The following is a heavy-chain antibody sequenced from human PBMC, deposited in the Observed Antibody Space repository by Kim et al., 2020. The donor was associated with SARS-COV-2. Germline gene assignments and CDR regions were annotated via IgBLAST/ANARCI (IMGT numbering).Heavy chain of an antibody. J-gene: IGHJ6*02. CDR1: GFTFSSYG. CDR2: IWYDGSNK. CDR3: AKDRDYGDYTDGMDV. D-gene: IGHD4-17*01. V-gene: IGHV3-33*06. Sequence: GGSLRLSCAASGFTFSSYGMHWVRQAPGKGLEWVAVIWYDGSNKYYADSVKGRFTISRDNSKNTLYLQMNSLRAEDTAVYYCAKDRDYGDYTDGMDVWGQGATVTVSS.